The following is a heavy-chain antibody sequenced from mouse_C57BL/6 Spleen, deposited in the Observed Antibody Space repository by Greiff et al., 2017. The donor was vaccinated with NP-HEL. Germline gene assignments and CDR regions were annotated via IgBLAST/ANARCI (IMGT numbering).Heavy chain of an antibody. J-gene: IGHJ3*01. Sequence: VQLQQSGAELVRPGASVKLSCKASGYTFTDYYINWVKQRPGQGLEWIARIYPGSGNTYYNEKFKGKATLTAEKSSSTAYMQLSSLTSEDTAVYYCARGGYGYDTWFAYWGQGTLVTVSA. CDR3: ARGGYGYDTWFAY. D-gene: IGHD2-2*01. V-gene: IGHV1-76*01. CDR1: GYTFTDYY. CDR2: IYPGSGNT.